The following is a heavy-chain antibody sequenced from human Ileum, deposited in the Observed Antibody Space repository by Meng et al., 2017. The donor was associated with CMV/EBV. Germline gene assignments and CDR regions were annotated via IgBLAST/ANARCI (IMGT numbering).Heavy chain of an antibody. Sequence: SVKVSCKVSGDFLDSYTINWVRQAPGQGLEWMGRVIPIIDLANYAQKFQGRVSIMVDKATTTVFMELSSLRADDTAVYFCASIHQDGSRVVTPYWGQGTLVTVSS. J-gene: IGHJ4*02. D-gene: IGHD4-23*01. V-gene: IGHV1-69*02. CDR2: VIPIIDLA. CDR1: GDFLDSYT. CDR3: ASIHQDGSRVVTPY.